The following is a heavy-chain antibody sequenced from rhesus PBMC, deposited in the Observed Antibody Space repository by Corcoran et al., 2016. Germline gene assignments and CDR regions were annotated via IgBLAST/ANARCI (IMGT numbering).Heavy chain of an antibody. CDR2: IYGYSRTT. CDR3: ARGLDVVVVSATDADY. D-gene: IGHD2-39*02. J-gene: IGHJ4*01. CDR1: GGSISDSHR. V-gene: IGHV4S10*01. Sequence: QWQLQESGPGVVKPSETLSLTCAVSGGSISDSHRWSRSRPPPGKGREWIGDIYGYSRTTNHTPYLKSRVTISKDTSKNQFSLKLGSVTAADTAVYSCARGLDVVVVSATDADYWGQGVLVTVSS.